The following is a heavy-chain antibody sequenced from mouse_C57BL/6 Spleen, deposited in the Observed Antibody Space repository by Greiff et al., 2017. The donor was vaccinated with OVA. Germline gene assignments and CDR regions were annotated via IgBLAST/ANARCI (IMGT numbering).Heavy chain of an antibody. J-gene: IGHJ4*01. Sequence: EVQGVESGTVLARPGASVKMSCKTSGYTFTSYWMHWVKQRPGQGLEWIGAIYPGNSDTSYNQKFKGKAKLTAVTSASTAYMELSSLTNEDSAVYYCTREGGYYGSSPHAMDYWGQGTSVTVSS. CDR2: IYPGNSDT. V-gene: IGHV1-5*01. CDR1: GYTFTSYW. CDR3: TREGGYYGSSPHAMDY. D-gene: IGHD1-1*01.